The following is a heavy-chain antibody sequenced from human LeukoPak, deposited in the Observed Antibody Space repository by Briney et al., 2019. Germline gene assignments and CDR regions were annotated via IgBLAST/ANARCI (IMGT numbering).Heavy chain of an antibody. Sequence: GGSLRLSCAASGYIFSSYSMNWVRQAPGKGLEWVSYISPSSSTIYYADSVKGRITISRDNAKNSLYLQMNSLRDEDTAVYYCARDPTDYGDPGGNDYWGQGTLVTVSS. CDR1: GYIFSSYS. V-gene: IGHV3-48*02. CDR3: ARDPTDYGDPGGNDY. CDR2: ISPSSSTI. D-gene: IGHD4-17*01. J-gene: IGHJ4*02.